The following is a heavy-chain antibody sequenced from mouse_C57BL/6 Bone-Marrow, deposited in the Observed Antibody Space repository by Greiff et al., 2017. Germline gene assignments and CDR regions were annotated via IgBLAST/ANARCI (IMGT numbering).Heavy chain of an antibody. CDR2: INPGSGGT. D-gene: IGHD1-1*01. J-gene: IGHJ3*01. Sequence: QVQLKQSGAELVRPGTSVKVSCKASGYAFTNYLIEWVKQRPGQGLEWIGVINPGSGGTNYNEKFKGKATLTADKSSSTAYMQLSSLTSEDSAVYFCVRSATVVAPFAYWGQGTLVTVSA. V-gene: IGHV1-54*01. CDR3: VRSATVVAPFAY. CDR1: GYAFTNYL.